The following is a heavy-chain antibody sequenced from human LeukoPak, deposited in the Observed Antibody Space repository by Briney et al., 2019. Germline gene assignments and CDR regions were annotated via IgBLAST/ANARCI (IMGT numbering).Heavy chain of an antibody. Sequence: PGGSLRLSXAASGFTFSSYWMTWVRQAPGKGLEWAANIRGDGSERFYVGYLKGRFTISRDNAKNSLYLQMNSLRVDDTAVYYCVREGPPQGRPWSGWYPFDFWGQGILVTVSS. CDR2: IRGDGSER. CDR1: GFTFSSYW. V-gene: IGHV3-7*01. J-gene: IGHJ4*02. D-gene: IGHD3-3*01. CDR3: VREGPPQGRPWSGWYPFDF.